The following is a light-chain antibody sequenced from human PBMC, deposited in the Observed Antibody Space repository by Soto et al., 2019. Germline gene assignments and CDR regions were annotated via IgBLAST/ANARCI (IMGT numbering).Light chain of an antibody. V-gene: IGKV3-11*01. CDR2: DAS. J-gene: IGKJ3*01. Sequence: EIVLTQSPATLSLSPGARATLSCRASQSVSSYLACYQQKPGQAPRLLIYDASNRATGITARLSGSGSGTDFTLTSSSLEPEDWAVYYCQQRSKWPTLTFGAGTKVDI. CDR1: QSVSSY. CDR3: QQRSKWPTLT.